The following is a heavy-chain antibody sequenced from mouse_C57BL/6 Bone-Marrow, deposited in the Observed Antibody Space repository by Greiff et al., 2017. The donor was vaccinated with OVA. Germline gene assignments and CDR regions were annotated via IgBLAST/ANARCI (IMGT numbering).Heavy chain of an antibody. CDR3: ARQPLRWDY. CDR1: GFTFSSYG. V-gene: IGHV5-6*01. Sequence: EVNVVESGGDLVKPGGSLKLSCAASGFTFSSYGMSWVRQTPDKRLEWVATISSGGSYTYYPDSVKGRFTISRDNAKNTLYLQMSSLKSEDTAMYYCARQPLRWDYWGQGTTLTVSS. CDR2: ISSGGSYT. J-gene: IGHJ2*01. D-gene: IGHD1-1*01.